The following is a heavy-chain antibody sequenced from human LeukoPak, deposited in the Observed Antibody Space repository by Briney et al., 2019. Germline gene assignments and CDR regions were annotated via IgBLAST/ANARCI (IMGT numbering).Heavy chain of an antibody. D-gene: IGHD6-6*01. CDR3: ARALQDSSSSYYYYYYMDV. J-gene: IGHJ6*03. Sequence: PSETLSLTCTVSGGSISSYYWSWIRQPPGKGLEWIGYIYYSGSINYNPSLKSRVTISVDTSKNQFSLKLSSVTAADTAVYYCARALQDSSSSYYYYYYMDVWGKGTTVTVSS. CDR2: IYYSGSI. V-gene: IGHV4-59*01. CDR1: GGSISSYY.